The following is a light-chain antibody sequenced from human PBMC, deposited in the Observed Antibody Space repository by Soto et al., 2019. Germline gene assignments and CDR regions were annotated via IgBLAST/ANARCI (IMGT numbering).Light chain of an antibody. J-gene: IGKJ1*01. CDR2: AAS. Sequence: DIQMTQSPSSLSASVGDRVTITCRASQSISTYLNWYQQKAGLAPKLLIYAASSLQSGVPSMFSGSGSGTDFTLTISSLKHEDFATYYCQQTYSTPPTFGQGTKVDIK. V-gene: IGKV1-39*01. CDR1: QSISTY. CDR3: QQTYSTPPT.